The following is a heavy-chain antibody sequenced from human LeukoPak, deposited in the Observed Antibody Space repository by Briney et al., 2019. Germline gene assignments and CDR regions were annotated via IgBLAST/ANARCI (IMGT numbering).Heavy chain of an antibody. V-gene: IGHV1-69*06. Sequence: ASVKVSCKASGGTFSSYAISWVRQAPGQGLEWMGGIIPIFGTANYAQKFQGRVTITADKSTSTAYMELSSLRSEDTAVYYCARGFSRGGSGSYSWFDYWGQGTLVTVSS. CDR3: ARGFSRGGSGSYSWFDY. CDR1: GGTFSSYA. CDR2: IIPIFGTA. D-gene: IGHD3-10*01. J-gene: IGHJ4*02.